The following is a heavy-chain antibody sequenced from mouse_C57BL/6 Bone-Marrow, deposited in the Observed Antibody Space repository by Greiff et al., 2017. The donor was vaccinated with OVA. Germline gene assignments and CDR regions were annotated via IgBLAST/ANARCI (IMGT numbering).Heavy chain of an antibody. J-gene: IGHJ2*01. D-gene: IGHD2-9*01. Sequence: QVQLQQPGAELVKPGASVKLSCKASGYTFTSYWMHWVKQRPGQGLEWIGMIHPNSGSTNYNEKFKSKATLTVDKSSSTAYMQLSSLTSEDSAVYYCAYLLWLELFFYYFDDWGQGTTLTVSS. CDR3: AYLLWLELFFYYFDD. V-gene: IGHV1-64*01. CDR2: IHPNSGST. CDR1: GYTFTSYW.